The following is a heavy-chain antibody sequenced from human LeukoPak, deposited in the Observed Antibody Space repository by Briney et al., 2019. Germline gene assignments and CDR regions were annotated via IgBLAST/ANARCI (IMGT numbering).Heavy chain of an antibody. Sequence: PGGSLRLSCAASGFIVSSNYMSWVRQAPGKGLEWVSILYSGGNTYYADSVKGRFIISRDNSNNTLYLQMNSLRTEDTAVYYCARVGITLFGVVILWGQGTLVTVSP. CDR2: LYSGGNT. D-gene: IGHD3-3*01. CDR3: ARVGITLFGVVIL. CDR1: GFIVSSNY. J-gene: IGHJ4*02. V-gene: IGHV3-53*01.